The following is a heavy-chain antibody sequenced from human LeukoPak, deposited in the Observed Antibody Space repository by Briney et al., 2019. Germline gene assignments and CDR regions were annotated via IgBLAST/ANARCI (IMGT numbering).Heavy chain of an antibody. Sequence: SQTLSLTCTVSGGPISSGGYYWSWIRQHPGKGLGWIGYIYYSGSTYYNPSLKSRVTISVDTSKNQFSLKLSSVTAADTAVYYCARAQTYYYDSSGPFQIDYWGQGTLVTVSS. D-gene: IGHD3-22*01. CDR3: ARAQTYYYDSSGPFQIDY. CDR1: GGPISSGGYY. CDR2: IYYSGST. J-gene: IGHJ4*02. V-gene: IGHV4-31*03.